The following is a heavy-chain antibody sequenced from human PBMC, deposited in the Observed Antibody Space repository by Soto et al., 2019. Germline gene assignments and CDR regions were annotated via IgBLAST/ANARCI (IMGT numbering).Heavy chain of an antibody. J-gene: IGHJ4*02. CDR1: GDSISSSTHY. CDR2: IHYSGST. CDR3: ASYYYVSGDYRCVDY. D-gene: IGHD3-10*02. Sequence: SETLSLTCTVSGDSISSSTHYWGLIRQSPGKGLEWIGNIHYSGSTYYNPSLKGRVTISVDTSKNQFSLKLSSVTAADTDVYYCASYYYVSGDYRCVDYWGQGTLVTVSS. V-gene: IGHV4-39*01.